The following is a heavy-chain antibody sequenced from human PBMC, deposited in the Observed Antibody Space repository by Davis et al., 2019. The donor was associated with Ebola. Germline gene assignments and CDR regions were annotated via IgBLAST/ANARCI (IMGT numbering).Heavy chain of an antibody. Sequence: PSETLSLTCAVYGGSFSGYYWSWIRQPPGKGLEWIGEINHSGSTNYNPSLKSRVTISVDTSKNQFSLKLSSVTAADTAVYYCARAGTHYYYYYGMDVWGQRTTVTVSS. CDR2: INHSGST. V-gene: IGHV4-34*01. CDR1: GGSFSGYY. J-gene: IGHJ6*02. CDR3: ARAGTHYYYYYGMDV. D-gene: IGHD1-14*01.